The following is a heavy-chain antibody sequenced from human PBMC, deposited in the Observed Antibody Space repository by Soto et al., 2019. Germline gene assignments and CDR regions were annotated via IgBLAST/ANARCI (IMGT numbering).Heavy chain of an antibody. V-gene: IGHV3-30*18. CDR2: ILYDGSNK. Sequence: GGSLRLSCAASGFTFSSYGMHWVRQAPGKGLEWVAVILYDGSNKYYADSVKGRFTISRDNSKNTLYLQMNSLRAEDTAVYYCAKDFPPYHPYSIGFDIWGQGTMVTVSS. J-gene: IGHJ3*02. CDR3: AKDFPPYHPYSIGFDI. D-gene: IGHD4-4*01. CDR1: GFTFSSYG.